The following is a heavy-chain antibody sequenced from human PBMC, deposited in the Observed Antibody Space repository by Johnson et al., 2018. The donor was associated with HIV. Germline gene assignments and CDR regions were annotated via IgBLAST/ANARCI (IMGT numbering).Heavy chain of an antibody. V-gene: IGHV3-30*18. J-gene: IGHJ3*02. CDR1: GFTFSSYG. D-gene: IGHD3-22*01. Sequence: QVQLVESGGGVVQPGRSLRLSCAASGFTFSSYGMHWVRQAPGKGLEWVAVISYDGSNKYYADSVKGRFTISRDNSKNTLYLQMNSLRAEDTAVYYCAKRGSTIIWGAGAFDIWGQGTMVTVSP. CDR2: ISYDGSNK. CDR3: AKRGSTIIWGAGAFDI.